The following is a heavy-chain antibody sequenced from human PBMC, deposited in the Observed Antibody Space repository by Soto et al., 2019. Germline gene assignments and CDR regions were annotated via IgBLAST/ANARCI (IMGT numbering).Heavy chain of an antibody. D-gene: IGHD6-6*01. CDR3: ARGRVAARGYYYYYGMDV. Sequence: AETLSLTCAVYGGSFSGYYWSWIRQPPGKGLEWIGEINHSGSTNYNPSLKSRVTISVDTSKNQFALKLSSVTVADTAVYYCARGRVAARGYYYYYGMDVWGQGTTVTVSS. CDR1: GGSFSGYY. V-gene: IGHV4-34*01. CDR2: INHSGST. J-gene: IGHJ6*02.